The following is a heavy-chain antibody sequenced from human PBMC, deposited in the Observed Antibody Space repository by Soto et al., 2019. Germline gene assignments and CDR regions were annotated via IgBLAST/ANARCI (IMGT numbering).Heavy chain of an antibody. CDR3: AKIPGYHFDY. CDR1: GFTFSSYG. D-gene: IGHD5-12*01. CDR2: ISYDGSNK. Sequence: GGSLRLSCAASGFTFSSYGMHWVRQAPGKGLEWVAVISYDGSNKYYADSVKGRFTISRDNSKNTLYLQMNSLRAEDTAVYYCAKIPGYHFDYWGQGTLVTVSS. V-gene: IGHV3-30*18. J-gene: IGHJ4*02.